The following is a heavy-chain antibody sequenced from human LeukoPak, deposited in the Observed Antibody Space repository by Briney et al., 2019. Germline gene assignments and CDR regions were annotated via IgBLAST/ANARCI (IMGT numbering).Heavy chain of an antibody. CDR1: GFTFSSYG. CDR2: ISYDGSNK. CDR3: AKDLRDRLSPPIAAAGGLDY. J-gene: IGHJ4*02. D-gene: IGHD6-13*01. V-gene: IGHV3-30*18. Sequence: GGSLRLSCAASGFTFSSYGMHWVRQAPGKGLEWVAVISYDGSNKYYADSVKGRFTISRDNSKNTLYLQMNSLRAEDTAVYYCAKDLRDRLSPPIAAAGGLDYWGQGTLVTVSS.